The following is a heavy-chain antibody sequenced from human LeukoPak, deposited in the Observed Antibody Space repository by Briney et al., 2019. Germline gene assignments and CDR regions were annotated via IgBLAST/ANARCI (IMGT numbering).Heavy chain of an antibody. J-gene: IGHJ4*02. D-gene: IGHD2/OR15-2a*01. CDR2: IYYSGST. CDR3: ARSSLILFDY. V-gene: IGHV4-31*03. CDR1: GGSISSGGYY. Sequence: SETLSLTCTVSGGSISSGGYYWSWIRQHPGKGLEWIGYIYYSGSTYYNPSLKSRVTISVDTSKNQFSLKLSSVTAADTAVYYCARSSLILFDYWGLGTLVTVSS.